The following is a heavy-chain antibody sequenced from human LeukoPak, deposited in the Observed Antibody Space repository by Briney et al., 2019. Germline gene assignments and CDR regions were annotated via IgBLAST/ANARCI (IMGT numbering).Heavy chain of an antibody. CDR1: GYTFTGYY. CDR3: AREDMFYDYVSGTYPYFDF. J-gene: IGHJ4*02. D-gene: IGHD3-16*02. Sequence: ASVKVSCKASGYTFTGYYMHWVRQAPGQGLEWMGVINPSGGGANYGQTFQGRVTMTRDTSTSTVYMELSSLRSEDSAVYYCAREDMFYDYVSGTYPYFDFWGQGTLVIVSS. CDR2: INPSGGGA. V-gene: IGHV1-46*01.